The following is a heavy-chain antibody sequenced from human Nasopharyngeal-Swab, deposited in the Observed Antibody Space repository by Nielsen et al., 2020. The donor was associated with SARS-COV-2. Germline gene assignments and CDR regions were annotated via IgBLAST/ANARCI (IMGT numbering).Heavy chain of an antibody. V-gene: IGHV3-30*18. J-gene: IGHJ4*02. CDR1: GFTFSSYG. CDR2: ISYDGSNK. CDR3: AKGPFIVVVTGGGDFDY. D-gene: IGHD2-21*02. Sequence: GGSLRLSCAASGFTFSSYGMHWVRQAPGKGLEWVAVISYDGSNKYYADSVKSRFTISRDNSKNTLYLQMNSLRAEDTAVYYCAKGPFIVVVTGGGDFDYWGQGTLVTVSS.